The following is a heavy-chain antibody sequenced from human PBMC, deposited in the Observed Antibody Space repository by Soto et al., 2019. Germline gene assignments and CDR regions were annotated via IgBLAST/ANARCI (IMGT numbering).Heavy chain of an antibody. J-gene: IGHJ6*02. Sequence: GASVKVSCKASGFTFTSSAVQWVRQARGQRLEWIGWIVVGSGNTNYAQKFQERVTITRDMSTSTAYMELSSLRSEDTAVYYCGGGVTKRPPQSYYYYGMDVWGQGTTVAVSS. CDR1: GFTFTSSA. V-gene: IGHV1-58*01. D-gene: IGHD3-10*01. CDR2: IVVGSGNT. CDR3: GGGVTKRPPQSYYYYGMDV.